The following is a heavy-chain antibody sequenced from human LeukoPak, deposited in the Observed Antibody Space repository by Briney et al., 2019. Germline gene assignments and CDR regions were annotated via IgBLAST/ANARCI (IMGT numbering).Heavy chain of an antibody. CDR3: ATYSNSTLQYYYGLDV. V-gene: IGHV1-2*02. CDR2: IRPNSGGT. D-gene: IGHD6-6*01. J-gene: IGHJ6*02. CDR1: GYTFTGYY. Sequence: GASVKVSCKTPGYTFTGYYLHWVRQAPEQGLEWMGWIRPNSGGTKNAQKFQGRVTMTRDASISTAYMELNRLTSDDTAVYYCATYSNSTLQYYYGLDVWGQGTTVTVSS.